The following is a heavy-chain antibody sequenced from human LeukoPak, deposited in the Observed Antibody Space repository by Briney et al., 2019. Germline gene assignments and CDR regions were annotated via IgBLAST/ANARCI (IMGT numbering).Heavy chain of an antibody. CDR1: RYSFTTYW. V-gene: IGHV5-51*01. CDR2: IYPGDSDT. J-gene: IGHJ4*02. CDR3: ARQSYSGSYYMDY. Sequence: GESLKISCKGSRYSFTTYWIAWVRQMPGKGLEWRGIIYPGDSDTRYSPSFQGQVTISADKSISTAYLQWSSLKASDTAMYYCARQSYSGSYYMDYWGQGTLVTVSS. D-gene: IGHD1-26*01.